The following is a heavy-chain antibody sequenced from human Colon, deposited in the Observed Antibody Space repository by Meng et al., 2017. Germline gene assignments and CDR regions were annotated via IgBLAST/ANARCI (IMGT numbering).Heavy chain of an antibody. V-gene: IGHV1-2*06. CDR3: AREREVGGTRALDY. Sequence: ASVKVSCKASGFTFSGYYMHWVRQAPGQGLEWMGRINPNTGDTNYGHNFQGRVTVTRDTYTGTVSMELSSLRSDDTAVYYCAREREVGGTRALDYWGQGTPVTVSS. D-gene: IGHD1-26*01. CDR1: GFTFSGYY. J-gene: IGHJ4*02. CDR2: INPNTGDT.